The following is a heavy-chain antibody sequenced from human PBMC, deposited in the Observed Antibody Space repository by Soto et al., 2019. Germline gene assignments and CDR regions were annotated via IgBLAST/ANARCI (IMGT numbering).Heavy chain of an antibody. V-gene: IGHV1-46*01. CDR1: GYTFTSYS. CDR2: INPSGGST. D-gene: IGHD6-13*01. CDR3: ARDLSTAAGKGLYYYYGMDV. J-gene: IGHJ6*02. Sequence: ASVKVSCKASGYTFTSYSISWVRQAPGQGLEWMGIINPSGGSTSYAQKFQGRVTMTRDTSTSTVYMELSSLRSEDTAVYYCARDLSTAAGKGLYYYYGMDVWGQGTTVTVSS.